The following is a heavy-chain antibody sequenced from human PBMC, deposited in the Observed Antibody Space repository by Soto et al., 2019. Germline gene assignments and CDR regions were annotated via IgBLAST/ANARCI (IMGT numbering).Heavy chain of an antibody. J-gene: IGHJ4*02. Sequence: EVQLVESGGGLVQPGGSLRLSCAASGFTFSDHHMDWVRQAPGKGLECVARSLNKARSYTAAYAASVKGRFTISRDVLKNSLYLQMNSLETEDTAVYYCVRDSMRWSFDNWGQGILVTVSS. V-gene: IGHV3-72*01. CDR2: SLNKARSYTA. D-gene: IGHD2-15*01. CDR1: GFTFSDHH. CDR3: VRDSMRWSFDN.